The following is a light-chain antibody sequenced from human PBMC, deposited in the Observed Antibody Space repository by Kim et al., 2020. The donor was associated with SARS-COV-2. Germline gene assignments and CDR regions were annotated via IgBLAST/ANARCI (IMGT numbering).Light chain of an antibody. CDR2: AAS. J-gene: IGKJ4*01. CDR3: QQSYSTPLT. CDR1: QSISSY. V-gene: IGKV1-39*01. Sequence: ATVGDRVNITCRASQSISSYLNWYQQKPGKAPKLLIYAASSLQSGVPSRFSGSGSGTDFTLTISSLQPEDFATYYCQQSYSTPLTFGGGTKVDIK.